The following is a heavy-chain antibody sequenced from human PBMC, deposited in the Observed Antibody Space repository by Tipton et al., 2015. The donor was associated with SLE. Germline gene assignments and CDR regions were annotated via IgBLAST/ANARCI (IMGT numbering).Heavy chain of an antibody. J-gene: IGHJ4*02. Sequence: SLRLSCVASGFTFSSYAMSWVRQAPGKGLEWVSAISGSGGSTYYADSVKGRFTISRDNSKNTLYLQMSSLRAEDTAVYYCAKLDSSGYYLDYWGQGTLVTVSS. V-gene: IGHV3-23*01. D-gene: IGHD3-22*01. CDR3: AKLDSSGYYLDY. CDR1: GFTFSSYA. CDR2: ISGSGGST.